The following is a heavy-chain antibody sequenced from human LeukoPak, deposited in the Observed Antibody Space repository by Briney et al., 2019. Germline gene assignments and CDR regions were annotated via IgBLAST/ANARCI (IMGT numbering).Heavy chain of an antibody. CDR1: GYTFTSYY. V-gene: IGHV1-46*01. CDR2: INPSGGST. Sequence: ASVKVSCKASGYTFTSYYMHWVRQAPGQGLEWMGIINPSGGSTSYAQKFQGRVTMTRDTSTSTVYMELSSLRSEDTAVYYCARDLGYCSGGSCPLFDYWSQGTLVTVSS. CDR3: ARDLGYCSGGSCPLFDY. J-gene: IGHJ4*02. D-gene: IGHD2-15*01.